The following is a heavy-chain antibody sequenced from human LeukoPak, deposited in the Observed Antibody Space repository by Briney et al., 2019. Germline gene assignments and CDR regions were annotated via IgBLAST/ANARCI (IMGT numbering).Heavy chain of an antibody. CDR3: ARGLTEVGD. J-gene: IGHJ4*02. D-gene: IGHD1-14*01. CDR1: GFNFSNYG. Sequence: PGRSLRLSCAASGFNFSNYGMHWVRQAPGKGLEWVAIIWYDGSNTYYADSVKGRFTVSRDNSKNTLYLQMNSLRAEDTAVYYCARGLTEVGDWGQGTLVTVSS. CDR2: IWYDGSNT. V-gene: IGHV3-33*01.